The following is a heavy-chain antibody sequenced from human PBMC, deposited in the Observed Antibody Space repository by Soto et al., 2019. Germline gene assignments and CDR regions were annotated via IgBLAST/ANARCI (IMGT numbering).Heavy chain of an antibody. D-gene: IGHD6-19*01. Sequence: SETLSLTCTVSGGSISSYYWSWIRQPPGKGLEWIGYIYYSGSTNYNPSLKSRVTISVDTSKNQFSLKLSSVTAADTAVYYCARAGSGWEHALFDYWGQGTLVTVSS. V-gene: IGHV4-59*01. J-gene: IGHJ4*02. CDR3: ARAGSGWEHALFDY. CDR2: IYYSGST. CDR1: GGSISSYY.